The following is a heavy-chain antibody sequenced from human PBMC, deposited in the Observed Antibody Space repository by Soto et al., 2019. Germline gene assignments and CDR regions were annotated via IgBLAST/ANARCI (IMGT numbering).Heavy chain of an antibody. CDR1: GLTFKIYA. CDR2: ISNSGST. V-gene: IGHV3-23*01. D-gene: IGHD3-22*01. J-gene: IGHJ4*02. CDR3: AKLLGISGWSFDY. Sequence: EVQVLESGGGLVQPGGYLRLSCAALGLTFKIYAMSWVPQVRGKGLEWVSTISNSGSTHSADSVKGRFTISRDNSKNTVYLQMNSLRAEDTAVYYCAKLLGISGWSFDYWGQGTLVTVSS.